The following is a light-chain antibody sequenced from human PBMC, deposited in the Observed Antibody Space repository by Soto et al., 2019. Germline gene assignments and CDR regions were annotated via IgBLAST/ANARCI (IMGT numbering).Light chain of an antibody. J-gene: IGKJ3*01. CDR3: QQTSAAPFT. CDR2: GAS. CDR1: RNINTY. V-gene: IGKV1-39*01. Sequence: DIQMAQSPSSLSASVGDTITITCRASRNINTYLNWYQQKPGKAPKLLIFGASSFQSGVPSRFSGSGSRTDFTLTINSLQPEDFATYCCQQTSAAPFTFGPGTKVDIK.